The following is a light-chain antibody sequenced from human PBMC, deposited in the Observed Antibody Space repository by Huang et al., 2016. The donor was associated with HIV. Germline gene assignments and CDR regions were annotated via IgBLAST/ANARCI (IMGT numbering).Light chain of an antibody. J-gene: IGKJ1*01. CDR1: QSVSSN. V-gene: IGKV3-15*01. CDR3: QQYNNWRT. Sequence: EIVMTQSPATLSVSPGERATLSCRASQSVSSNLAWYQQKPGQAPRLLISGASTRATGIPARFSGSGSGTEFTLTINSLQSEDFAVYYCQQYNNWRTFGQGTKVEIK. CDR2: GAS.